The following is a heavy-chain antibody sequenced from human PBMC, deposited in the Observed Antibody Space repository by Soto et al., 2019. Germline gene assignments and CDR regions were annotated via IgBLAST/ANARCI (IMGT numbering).Heavy chain of an antibody. V-gene: IGHV4-59*11. J-gene: IGHJ6*02. Sequence: SETLSLTCTVSGGSISSHYWSLFLQAPGKGLEWIGHIYYRGSTSYNPSLRSRSTISVDTSNNQFSLKLNSVTTADTAVYYCARDGREASGMDVWGQGTKVTVSS. CDR1: GGSISSHY. CDR3: ARDGREASGMDV. D-gene: IGHD1-26*01. CDR2: IYYRGST.